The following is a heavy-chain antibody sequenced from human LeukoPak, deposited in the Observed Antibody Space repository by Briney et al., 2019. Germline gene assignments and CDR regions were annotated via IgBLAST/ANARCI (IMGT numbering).Heavy chain of an antibody. CDR2: INHSGST. CDR1: GGSLSGYY. CDR3: AGGYCSSTSCHRYLDY. V-gene: IGHV4-34*01. J-gene: IGHJ4*02. Sequence: SETLSLTCAVYGGSLSGYYWSWIRQPPGKGLEWIGEINHSGSTNYNPSLKSRVTISVDTSKNQFSLKLSSVTAADTAVYYCAGGYCSSTSCHRYLDYWGQGPLVTVSS. D-gene: IGHD2-2*01.